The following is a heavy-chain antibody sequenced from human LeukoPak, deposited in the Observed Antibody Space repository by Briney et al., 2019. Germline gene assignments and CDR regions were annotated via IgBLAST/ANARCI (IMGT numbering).Heavy chain of an antibody. J-gene: IGHJ4*02. CDR2: IWYDGSNK. CDR3: ASCRLNDYGDYAAFDY. Sequence: GGSLRLSCAASGFTFSSYGMHWVRQAPGKGLEWVAVIWYDGSNKYYADSVKGRFTISRDNSKNTLYLQMNSLRAEDTAVYYCASCRLNDYGDYAAFDYWGQGTLVTVSS. V-gene: IGHV3-33*01. CDR1: GFTFSSYG. D-gene: IGHD4-17*01.